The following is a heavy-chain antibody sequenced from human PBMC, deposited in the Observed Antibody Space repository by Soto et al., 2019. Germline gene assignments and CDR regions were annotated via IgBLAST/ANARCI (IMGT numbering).Heavy chain of an antibody. V-gene: IGHV4-4*02. D-gene: IGHD3-3*02. CDR3: ANRPFFEWAPYYGLDV. CDR1: GGSITGSEW. J-gene: IGHJ6*02. Sequence: QMQLQESGPGLVKPSEHLSLTCVVSGGSITGSEWWTWVRQSPEKGLAWIGEIFHSGNTNYSPSLKRRVTISLDKAANQFSLKVHSVTAADTAIYYCANRPFFEWAPYYGLDVWGQGTPVIVSS. CDR2: IFHSGNT.